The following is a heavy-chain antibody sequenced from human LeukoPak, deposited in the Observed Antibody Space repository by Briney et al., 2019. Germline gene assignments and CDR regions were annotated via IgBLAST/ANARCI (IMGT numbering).Heavy chain of an antibody. D-gene: IGHD3-22*01. Sequence: PGGSLRLSCAASGFTFSSYAMNWVRQAPGKGLEWVSYISSSGSTIYYADSVKGRFTISRDNAKNSLYLQMNSLRAEDTAVYYCARDSSGYYHFDYWGQGTLVTVSS. V-gene: IGHV3-48*03. J-gene: IGHJ4*02. CDR3: ARDSSGYYHFDY. CDR1: GFTFSSYA. CDR2: ISSSGSTI.